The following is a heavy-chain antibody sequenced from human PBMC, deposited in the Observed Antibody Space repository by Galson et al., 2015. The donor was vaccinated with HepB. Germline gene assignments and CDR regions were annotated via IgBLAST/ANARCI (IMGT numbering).Heavy chain of an antibody. CDR2: ISYDGTFK. D-gene: IGHD6-13*01. CDR1: FTFSGYA. Sequence: SLRLSCAASFTFSGYAMHWVRQAPGKGLEWVALISYDGTFKNYGDSVKGRFTVSRDNFKNTLYLQMNSLRPEDTAVYYCAREGSPQTSSWYAFEVWGQGTWSPSLQ. J-gene: IGHJ3*01. V-gene: IGHV3-30*04. CDR3: AREGSPQTSSWYAFEV.